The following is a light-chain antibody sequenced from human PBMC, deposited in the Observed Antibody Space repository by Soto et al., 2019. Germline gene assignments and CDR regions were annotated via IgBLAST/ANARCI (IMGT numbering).Light chain of an antibody. CDR2: EVS. CDR1: SSDVGVYNF. V-gene: IGLV2-8*01. J-gene: IGLJ2*01. CDR3: SSYAGSNNLV. Sequence: QSVLTQPPSASGSPGQPVTISCTGTSSDVGVYNFVSWYQQHPGKAPKLMIYEVSKRPSGVPDRFSGSKSGNTASLTVSGLQAEDEADYYCSSYAGSNNLVFGGGTKVTVL.